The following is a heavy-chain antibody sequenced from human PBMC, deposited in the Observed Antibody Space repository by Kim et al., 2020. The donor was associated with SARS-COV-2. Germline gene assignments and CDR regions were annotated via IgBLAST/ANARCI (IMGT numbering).Heavy chain of an antibody. J-gene: IGHJ5*02. V-gene: IGHV1-8*01. CDR1: GYTFINHD. D-gene: IGHD1-26*01. CDR3: ARGSGSGGRDWFDP. Sequence: ASVKVSCKASGYTFINHDIDWVRQAPGQGLEWMGWMNSNSGNTGYAQKFQGRVTMTRDTSLSTAYMELSSLTYADTAVYFCARGSGSGGRDWFDPWGQGTLSPSPQ. CDR2: MNSNSGNT.